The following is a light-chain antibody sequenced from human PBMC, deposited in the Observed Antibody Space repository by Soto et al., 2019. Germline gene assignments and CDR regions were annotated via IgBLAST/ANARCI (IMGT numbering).Light chain of an antibody. Sequence: DIQMTQSPSTLSASVGDRVTITCRASQSISSWLAWYQQKPGKAPKLLIYKASSLESGVPSRFSGSGSWTEFTLTISSLQPDDFATYYCQQYNSYRTFGKGTKVDI. CDR2: KAS. CDR3: QQYNSYRT. V-gene: IGKV1-5*03. CDR1: QSISSW. J-gene: IGKJ1*01.